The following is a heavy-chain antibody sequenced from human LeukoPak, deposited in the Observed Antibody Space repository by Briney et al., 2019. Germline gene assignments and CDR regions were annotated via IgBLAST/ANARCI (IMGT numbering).Heavy chain of an antibody. CDR1: GFTFSDYY. J-gene: IGHJ3*02. Sequence: GGSLRLSCAAFGFTFSDYYMSWIRQAPGRGLEWVSYISSSGSTIYYADSVKGRFTISRDNAKNSLYLQMNSLRAEDTALYYCAGQGGTSGSYFLGAFDIWGQGTMVTVSS. CDR3: AGQGGTSGSYFLGAFDI. V-gene: IGHV3-11*01. CDR2: ISSSGSTI. D-gene: IGHD1-26*01.